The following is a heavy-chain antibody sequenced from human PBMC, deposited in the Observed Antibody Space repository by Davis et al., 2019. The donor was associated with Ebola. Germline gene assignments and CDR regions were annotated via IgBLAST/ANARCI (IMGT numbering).Heavy chain of an antibody. CDR3: ASEGGDGYNSGFFDL. V-gene: IGHV1-69*05. D-gene: IGHD5-24*01. CDR2: IIHIFGTA. Sequence: SVMVSCKASAGTFSSYAISWVRQAPGQGLEWTGGIIHIFGTANYAQKLQGRVTMTTDTYTSTAYMELSSLRSEDTAVYYCASEGGDGYNSGFFDLWGRGTLVTVSS. CDR1: AGTFSSYA. J-gene: IGHJ2*01.